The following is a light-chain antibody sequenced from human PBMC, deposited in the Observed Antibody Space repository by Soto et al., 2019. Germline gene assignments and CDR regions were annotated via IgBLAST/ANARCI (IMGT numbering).Light chain of an antibody. CDR3: QRYGGSLLVT. J-gene: IGKJ4*01. V-gene: IGKV3-20*01. CDR1: QSISSGY. CDR2: GAS. Sequence: ETVLTQSPGTLSLSPGERATLSCRASQSISSGYLAWYQQRPGQAPRLLISGASNRATGIPDRVSGSGSGTYFSLISSRLEPEDFAVYYCQRYGGSLLVTVGGGTKGEIK.